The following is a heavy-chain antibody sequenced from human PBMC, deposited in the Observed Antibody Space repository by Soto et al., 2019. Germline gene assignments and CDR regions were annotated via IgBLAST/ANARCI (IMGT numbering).Heavy chain of an antibody. CDR3: VRENEMAGATSAFEY. V-gene: IGHV3-21*06. Sequence: GSLGLACEASGFRFNSYSMNGVRQAPQKGLEWVSLIDARSNYIYYADSVKGRFTISRDNARNSLYLQMDSLRVEDTAVYYCVRENEMAGATSAFEYWGQGTQVTVSS. CDR2: IDARSNYI. CDR1: GFRFNSYS. J-gene: IGHJ4*02. D-gene: IGHD1-26*01.